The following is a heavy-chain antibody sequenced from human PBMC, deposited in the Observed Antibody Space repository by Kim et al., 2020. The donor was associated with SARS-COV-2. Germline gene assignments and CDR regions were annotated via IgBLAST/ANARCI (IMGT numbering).Heavy chain of an antibody. Sequence: SETLSLTCTVSGGSISSSSYYWGWIRQPPGKGLEWIGSIYYSGSTYYNPSLKSRVTISVDTSKNQFSLKLSSVTAADTAVYYCARDLLITERAFDIWGQGQWSPSLQ. CDR1: GGSISSSSYY. V-gene: IGHV4-39*07. J-gene: IGHJ3*02. CDR3: ARDLLITERAFDI. CDR2: IYYSGST. D-gene: IGHD2-8*01.